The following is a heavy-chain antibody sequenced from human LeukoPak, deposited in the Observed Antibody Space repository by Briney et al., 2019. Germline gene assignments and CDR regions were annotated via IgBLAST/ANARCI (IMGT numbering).Heavy chain of an antibody. Sequence: GGSLRLSCAASGFTFSSYAMHWVRQAPGKGLEYVSAISSNGGSTYYANSVKGRFTISRDNSKNTLYLQMNSLRAEDTAVYYCAKAKDIVVVVAAPKLYYFDYWGQGTLVTVSS. D-gene: IGHD2-15*01. J-gene: IGHJ4*02. CDR3: AKAKDIVVVVAAPKLYYFDY. V-gene: IGHV3-64*01. CDR1: GFTFSSYA. CDR2: ISSNGGST.